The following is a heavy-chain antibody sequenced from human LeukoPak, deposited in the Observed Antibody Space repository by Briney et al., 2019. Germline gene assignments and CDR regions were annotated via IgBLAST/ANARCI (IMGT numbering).Heavy chain of an antibody. Sequence: ASVKVSCKASGYTLTDYYMHWVRQAPGQGLEWMGIINPSGGSTSYAQKFQGRVTMTRDTSTSTVYMELSSLRSEDTAVYYCARDGMHYYYDSSGYYSNLYFDYWGQGTLVTVSS. D-gene: IGHD3-22*01. CDR3: ARDGMHYYYDSSGYYSNLYFDY. CDR2: INPSGGST. V-gene: IGHV1-46*01. CDR1: GYTLTDYY. J-gene: IGHJ4*02.